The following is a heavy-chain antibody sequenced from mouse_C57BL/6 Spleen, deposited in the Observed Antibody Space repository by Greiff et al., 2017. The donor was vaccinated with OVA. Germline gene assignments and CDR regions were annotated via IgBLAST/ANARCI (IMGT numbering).Heavy chain of an antibody. CDR3: ASVDYYGSDPNWSFDV. J-gene: IGHJ1*03. CDR2: FHPYNDDT. Sequence: QVQLQQSGAELVKPGASVKMSCKASGYTFTTYPIEWMKQNHGKSLEWIGNFHPYNDDTKYNEKFKGKATLTVEKSSSTVYLELSRLTSDDSAVYYCASVDYYGSDPNWSFDVWGTGTTVTVSS. V-gene: IGHV1-47*01. CDR1: GYTFTTYP. D-gene: IGHD1-1*01.